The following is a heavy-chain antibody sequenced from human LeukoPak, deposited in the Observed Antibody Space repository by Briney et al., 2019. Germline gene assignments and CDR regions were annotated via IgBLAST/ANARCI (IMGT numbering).Heavy chain of an antibody. CDR2: ISGSSNYI. V-gene: IGHV3-21*04. CDR1: GFTFNDYS. CDR3: AKSTAPCSRGSCYSALES. J-gene: IGHJ4*02. D-gene: IGHD2-15*01. Sequence: GGSLRLSCAVSGFTFNDYSINWVRRAPGKGLEWVSYISGSSNYIYYADSVKGRFTISRDNSENTLYLQMNSLRVEDTAIYYCAKSTAPCSRGSCYSALESWGQGTLVTVSS.